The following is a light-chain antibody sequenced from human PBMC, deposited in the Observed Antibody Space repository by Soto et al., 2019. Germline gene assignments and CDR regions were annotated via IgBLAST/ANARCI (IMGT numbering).Light chain of an antibody. CDR1: QSVTKY. Sequence: EIVLTQSPATLSLSPGESATLSCRASQSVTKYLVWYQQKPGQAPRLLISDASYRATGIPARFSGSGSGTDFTLTISSLEPEDFAAYYCQQRSNWPPTFGQGTRLEIK. CDR2: DAS. CDR3: QQRSNWPPT. V-gene: IGKV3-11*01. J-gene: IGKJ5*01.